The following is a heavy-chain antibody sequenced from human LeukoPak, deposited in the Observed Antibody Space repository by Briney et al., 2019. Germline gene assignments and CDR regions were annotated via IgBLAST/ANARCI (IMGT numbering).Heavy chain of an antibody. CDR3: ASLFGDYGQYYFDY. V-gene: IGHV4-34*01. J-gene: IGHJ4*02. CDR1: GGSFSGYY. CDR2: INHSGST. D-gene: IGHD4-17*01. Sequence: PSETLSLTCAVYGGSFSGYYWSWIRQPPGKGLEWIGEINHSGSTYYNPSLKSRVTISVDTSKNQFSLKLSSVTAADTAVYYCASLFGDYGQYYFDYWGQGTLVTVSS.